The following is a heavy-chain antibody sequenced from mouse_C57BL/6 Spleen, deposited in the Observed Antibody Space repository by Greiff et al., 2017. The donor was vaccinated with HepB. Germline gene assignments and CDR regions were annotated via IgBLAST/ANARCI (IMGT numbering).Heavy chain of an antibody. D-gene: IGHD1-1*01. CDR2: IDPSDSYT. J-gene: IGHJ4*01. Sequence: QVQLQQPGAELVMPGASVKLSCKASGYTFTSYWMHWVKQRPGQGLEWIGEIDPSDSYTNYNQKFKGKSTLTVDKSSSTAYMQLSSLTSEDSAVYYCARPPTTVVEDYAMDYWGQGTSVTGSS. CDR3: ARPPTTVVEDYAMDY. V-gene: IGHV1-69*01. CDR1: GYTFTSYW.